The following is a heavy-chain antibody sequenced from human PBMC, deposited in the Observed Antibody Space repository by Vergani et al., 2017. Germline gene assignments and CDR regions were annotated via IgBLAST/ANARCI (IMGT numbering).Heavy chain of an antibody. Sequence: QEQLLQSGGGVVQPGGSLRLSCIGSGYTFGHFDMHWVRQAPGKGLAWVAFIRYDGSNPQYIDSVKGRFTISRDNSKDTLLLQMNGLRPEDTGTYFCAKKGGSLYYYGVDVWGQGTTITGSS. CDR1: GYTFGHFD. J-gene: IGHJ6*02. CDR3: AKKGGSLYYYGVDV. D-gene: IGHD1-26*01. V-gene: IGHV3-30*02. CDR2: IRYDGSNP.